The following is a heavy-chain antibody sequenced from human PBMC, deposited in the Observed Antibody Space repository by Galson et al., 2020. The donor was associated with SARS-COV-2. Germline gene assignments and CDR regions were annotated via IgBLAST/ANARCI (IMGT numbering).Heavy chain of an antibody. Sequence: SETLSLTCTVSGGSISSYYWSWLRQPAGKGLEWIGRIYTSGSTNYNPSLKSRVTMSVDTSKNQFSLKLSSVTAADTAVYYCARDGLGITMVRGVPGEHYYGMDVWGQGTTVTVSS. D-gene: IGHD3-10*01. J-gene: IGHJ6*02. CDR2: IYTSGST. CDR3: ARDGLGITMVRGVPGEHYYGMDV. V-gene: IGHV4-4*07. CDR1: GGSISSYY.